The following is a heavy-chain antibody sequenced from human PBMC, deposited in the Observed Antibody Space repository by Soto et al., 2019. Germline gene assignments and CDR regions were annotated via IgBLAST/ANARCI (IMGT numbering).Heavy chain of an antibody. CDR1: GFTFSSYG. Sequence: QVQLVESGGGVVQPGRSLRLSCAASGFTFSSYGMHWVRQAPGKGLEWVAVISYDGSNKYYADSVKGRFTISRDNSKNTLYLQMNSLRAEDTAVYYCATDRAAVAGTGYFQHWGQGTLVTVSS. CDR3: ATDRAAVAGTGYFQH. V-gene: IGHV3-30*03. D-gene: IGHD6-19*01. CDR2: ISYDGSNK. J-gene: IGHJ1*01.